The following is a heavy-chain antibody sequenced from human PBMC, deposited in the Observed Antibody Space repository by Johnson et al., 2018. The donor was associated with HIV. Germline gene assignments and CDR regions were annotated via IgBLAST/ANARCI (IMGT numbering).Heavy chain of an antibody. CDR3: ARDRGDTAMNDAFDI. J-gene: IGHJ3*02. D-gene: IGHD5-18*01. CDR1: GFTVSSNY. Sequence: VQLVESGGGLIQPGGSLRLSCAASGFTVSSNYMSWVRQAPGKGLEWVSVIYSGGSTYYADSVKGRFTISRDNSKNTLYLQMNSLRAEETAVYYCARDRGDTAMNDAFDIWGQGTMVTVSS. CDR2: IYSGGST. V-gene: IGHV3-53*01.